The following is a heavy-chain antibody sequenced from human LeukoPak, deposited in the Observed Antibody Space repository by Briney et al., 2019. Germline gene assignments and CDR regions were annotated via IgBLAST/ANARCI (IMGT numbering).Heavy chain of an antibody. CDR2: IWYDGSNK. D-gene: IGHD6-13*01. V-gene: IGHV3-33*01. CDR3: ARAYSSSWYDYFDY. J-gene: IGHJ4*02. Sequence: PGGSLRLSCAASGFTFSSYGMHWVRQAPGKGLEWVAVIWYDGSNKYYADSVKGRFTTSRDNSKNTLYLQMNSLRAEDTAVYYCARAYSSSWYDYFDYWGQGTLVTVSS. CDR1: GFTFSSYG.